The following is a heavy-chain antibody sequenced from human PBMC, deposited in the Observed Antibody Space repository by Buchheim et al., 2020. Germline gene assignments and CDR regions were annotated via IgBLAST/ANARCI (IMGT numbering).Heavy chain of an antibody. CDR2: ISYDGSNK. V-gene: IGHV3-30*18. CDR1: GFTFSSYG. Sequence: QVQLVESGGGVVQPGRSLRLSCAASGFTFSSYGMHWVRQAPGKGLEWVAVISYDGSNKYYADSVKGRFTISRDNSKNTLYLQMNSLRAEDTAVYYCAKDLGDFWSGYPRYYYGMDVWGQGTT. J-gene: IGHJ6*02. CDR3: AKDLGDFWSGYPRYYYGMDV. D-gene: IGHD3-3*01.